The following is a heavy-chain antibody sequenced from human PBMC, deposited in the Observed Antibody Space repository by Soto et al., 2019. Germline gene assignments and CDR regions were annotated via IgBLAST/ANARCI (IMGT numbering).Heavy chain of an antibody. CDR2: ISAYNGNT. CDR3: ARSFLAWLFPNYSYGMDV. D-gene: IGHD3-3*01. V-gene: IGHV1-18*04. Sequence: ASVKVSCKASGYTFTSYGISWVRQAPGQGLEWMGWISAYNGNTNYAQKLQGRVTMTTDTSTSTAYMELRSLRSDDTAVYYCARSFLAWLFPNYSYGMDVWGQGNTVP. J-gene: IGHJ6*02. CDR1: GYTFTSYG.